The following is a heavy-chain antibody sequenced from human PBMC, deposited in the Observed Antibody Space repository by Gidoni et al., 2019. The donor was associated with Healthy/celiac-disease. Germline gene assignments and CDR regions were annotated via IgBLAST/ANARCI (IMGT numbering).Heavy chain of an antibody. D-gene: IGHD6-19*01. CDR2: IIPSFGTA. J-gene: IGHJ4*02. CDR1: GGTFSSYA. CDR3: AREGGRGSMPGGGYRLHYD. V-gene: IGHV1-69*01. Sequence: QVQLVQSGAEVKKPGSSVKVSCQASGGTFSSYAIRWVRQAPGQGLGWMGGIIPSFGTANYAQRFQGRVTITADEATSTAEMELSSLRAEDTAVYYCAREGGRGSMPGGGYRLHYDWGQGTLVTVSS.